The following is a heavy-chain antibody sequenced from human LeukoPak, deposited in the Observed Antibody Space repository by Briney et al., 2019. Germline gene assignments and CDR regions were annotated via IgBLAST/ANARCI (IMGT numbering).Heavy chain of an antibody. CDR3: ARVFAREDYGDYVANWFDP. V-gene: IGHV1-46*01. J-gene: IGHJ5*02. CDR2: INPSGGST. CDR1: GYTFTGYY. Sequence: ASVKVSCKASGYTFTGYYMHWVRQAPGQGLEWMGIINPSGGSTSYAQKFQGRVTMTRDMSTSTVYMELSSLRSEDTAVYYCARVFAREDYGDYVANWFDPWGQGTLVTVSS. D-gene: IGHD4-17*01.